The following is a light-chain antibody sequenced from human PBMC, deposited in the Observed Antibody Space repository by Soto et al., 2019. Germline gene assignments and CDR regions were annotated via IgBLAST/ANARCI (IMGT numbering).Light chain of an antibody. CDR2: AAS. CDR3: QQANRFPLS. CDR1: QSISSY. J-gene: IGKJ4*01. V-gene: IGKV1-39*01. Sequence: DIQMPPSPSSLSASVGDRVTITCRASQSISSYLNWYQQKPGKAPNLLIFAASSLQGGIPSRFSGSGSGTDFTLTISSLQPEDFATYYCQQANRFPLSFGGGTKVDIK.